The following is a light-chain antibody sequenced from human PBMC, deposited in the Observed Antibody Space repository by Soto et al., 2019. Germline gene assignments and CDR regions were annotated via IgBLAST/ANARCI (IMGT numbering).Light chain of an antibody. J-gene: IGKJ5*01. V-gene: IGKV3-11*01. CDR1: QSVSSY. CDR2: DTS. CDR3: QQRSNRPLT. Sequence: EILFTQSPATLSLSSGEKAPLSCRASQSVSSYLAWYQQKPGQAPRLLIYDTSIRASGIPARFSGSGSGTDFTLTISSLDPEDFAVYYCQQRSNRPLTFGQGTRLEIK.